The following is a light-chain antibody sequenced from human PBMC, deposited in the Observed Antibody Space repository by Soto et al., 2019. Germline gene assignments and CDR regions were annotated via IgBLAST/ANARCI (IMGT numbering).Light chain of an antibody. CDR3: QQTYSPPFT. CDR2: GAF. Sequence: DIQMTQSPSSLSASVGDRVTITCRASHTFSSFLNWYQQKRGKPPTLLIYGAFNLRSGVPSRFAGSGGGAEFRLTISSLQPGDFATYNCQQTYSPPFTFGQGTSLEIK. V-gene: IGKV1-39*01. J-gene: IGKJ2*01. CDR1: HTFSSF.